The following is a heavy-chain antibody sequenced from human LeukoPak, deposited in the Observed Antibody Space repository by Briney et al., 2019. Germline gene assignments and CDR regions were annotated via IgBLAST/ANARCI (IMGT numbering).Heavy chain of an antibody. D-gene: IGHD3-10*01. CDR1: VCTFSSYA. Sequence: SVTVSCKPSVCTFSSYAISWVRQAPGQGREWMGGIIPILGIANYAQKFQGRVTITADKSTSTAYMELSSLRSEDTAVYYCASEFGDTMVRGVIRDWGQGTLVTVSS. CDR2: IIPILGIA. CDR3: ASEFGDTMVRGVIRD. V-gene: IGHV1-69*10. J-gene: IGHJ4*02.